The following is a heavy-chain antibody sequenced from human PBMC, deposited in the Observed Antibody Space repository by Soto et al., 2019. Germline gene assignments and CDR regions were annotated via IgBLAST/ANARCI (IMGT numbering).Heavy chain of an antibody. J-gene: IGHJ4*02. V-gene: IGHV3-15*07. D-gene: IGHD3-22*01. CDR1: GFTFSNAW. Sequence: GESLRLSCAASGFTFSNAWMNWVRQAPGKGLEWVGRIKSKTDGGTTDYAAPVKGRFTISRDDSKNTLYLQMNSLKTEDTAVYYCTTDYYYDSSGYLASNDYWGQGTLVTVSS. CDR3: TTDYYYDSSGYLASNDY. CDR2: IKSKTDGGTT.